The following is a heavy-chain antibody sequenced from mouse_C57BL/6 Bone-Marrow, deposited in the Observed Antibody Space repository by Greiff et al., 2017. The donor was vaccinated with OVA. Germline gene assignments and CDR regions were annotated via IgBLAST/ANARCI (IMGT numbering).Heavy chain of an antibody. J-gene: IGHJ4*01. Sequence: VQLQQSGAELARPGASVKLSCKASGYTFTSYGISWVKQRTGQGLEWIGEIYPRSGNTYYNEKFKGKATLTTDKSSSTAYMELRSLTSEDSAVYFCARELANWDSYAMDYWGQGTSVTVSS. CDR1: GYTFTSYG. CDR2: IYPRSGNT. D-gene: IGHD4-1*01. V-gene: IGHV1-81*01. CDR3: ARELANWDSYAMDY.